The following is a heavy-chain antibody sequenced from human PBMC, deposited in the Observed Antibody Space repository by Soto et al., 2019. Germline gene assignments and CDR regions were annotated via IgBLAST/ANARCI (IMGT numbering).Heavy chain of an antibody. J-gene: IGHJ6*02. D-gene: IGHD6-13*01. CDR3: AKDRGYSSSWVYYYGMDV. CDR2: ISGSGGST. Sequence: PGGSLRLSCAASGFTFSSYAMSWVRQAPGKGLEWVSAISGSGGSTYYADSVKGRFTISRDNSKNTLYLQMNSLRAEDTAVYYCAKDRGYSSSWVYYYGMDVWGQGNTVTVSS. CDR1: GFTFSSYA. V-gene: IGHV3-23*01.